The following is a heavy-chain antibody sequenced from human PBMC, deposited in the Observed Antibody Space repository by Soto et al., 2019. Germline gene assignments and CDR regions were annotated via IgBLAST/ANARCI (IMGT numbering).Heavy chain of an antibody. Sequence: GSLRRSCAASGFTFSSYGMHWVRQAPVKGLEWVAVIWYDGSNKYYADSVKGRFTISRDNSKNTLYLQMNSLRAEDTAVYYCARDSFRIAVAGTFENWFDPWGQGTLVTVSS. V-gene: IGHV3-33*01. CDR3: ARDSFRIAVAGTFENWFDP. J-gene: IGHJ5*02. CDR2: IWYDGSNK. CDR1: GFTFSSYG. D-gene: IGHD6-19*01.